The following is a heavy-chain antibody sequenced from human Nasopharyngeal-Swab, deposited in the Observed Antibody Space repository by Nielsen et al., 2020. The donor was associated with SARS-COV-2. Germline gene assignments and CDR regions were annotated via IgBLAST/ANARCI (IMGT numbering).Heavy chain of an antibody. D-gene: IGHD6-19*01. CDR3: ARGPQLLYSSGRLTKKNAFDI. V-gene: IGHV4-34*01. Sequence: PGKGLEWIGEINHSGSTNYNPSLKSRVTISVDTSKNQFSLKLNSVTAADTAVYYCARGPQLLYSSGRLTKKNAFDIWGQGTMVTVSS. J-gene: IGHJ3*02. CDR2: INHSGST.